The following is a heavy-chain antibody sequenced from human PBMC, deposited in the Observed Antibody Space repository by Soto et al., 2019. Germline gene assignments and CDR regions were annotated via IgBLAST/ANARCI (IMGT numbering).Heavy chain of an antibody. D-gene: IGHD3-22*01. V-gene: IGHV2-70*01. Sequence: SGPTLVNPTQTLTLTCTFSGFSLSTSGMCVSWIRQPPGKALEWLALIDWDDEKYYSTSLKTRLTISKDTSKNQVVLTMTNMDPVDTATYYCARSKYYYDSSGPSDAFDIWGQGKMVTVSS. J-gene: IGHJ3*02. CDR3: ARSKYYYDSSGPSDAFDI. CDR1: GFSLSTSGMC. CDR2: IDWDDEK.